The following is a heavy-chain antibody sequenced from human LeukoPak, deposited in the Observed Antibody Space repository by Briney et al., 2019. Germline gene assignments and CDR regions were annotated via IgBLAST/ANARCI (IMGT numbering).Heavy chain of an antibody. Sequence: GASVKVSCKASGYTFTGYYMHWVRQAPGQGLEWMGWINPNSGGTNYVQKFQGRVTMTRDTSISTAYMELSRLRSDDTAVYYCARGRPSHCDFWSGYYEDFDYWGQGTLVTVSS. D-gene: IGHD3-3*01. CDR1: GYTFTGYY. J-gene: IGHJ4*02. CDR3: ARGRPSHCDFWSGYYEDFDY. V-gene: IGHV1-2*02. CDR2: INPNSGGT.